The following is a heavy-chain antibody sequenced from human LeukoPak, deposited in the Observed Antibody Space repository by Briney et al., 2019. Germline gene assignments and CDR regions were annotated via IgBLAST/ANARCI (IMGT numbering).Heavy chain of an antibody. V-gene: IGHV3-72*01. D-gene: IGHD6-19*01. CDR1: GLTFSDYL. CDR3: AAGARGSAPFDY. J-gene: IGHJ4*02. CDR2: SRSKANAYTT. Sequence: GGSLRLSCAVSGLTFSDYLMDWVRQTPGKGLEWVARSRSKANAYTTEYAASVKGRFTISRDDSKNSLYLQMNSLQSEDAAVYHCAAGARGSAPFDYWGQGTPVTVSS.